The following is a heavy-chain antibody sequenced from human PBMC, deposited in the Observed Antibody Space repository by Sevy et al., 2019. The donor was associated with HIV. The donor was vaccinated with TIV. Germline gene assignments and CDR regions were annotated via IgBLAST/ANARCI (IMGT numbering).Heavy chain of an antibody. J-gene: IGHJ4*02. CDR3: AKEETTGYI. CDR1: GFTFSSYV. V-gene: IGHV3-23*01. CDR2: RSASGGST. D-gene: IGHD3-9*01. Sequence: GGSLRLSCTASGFTFSSYVISWVRRAPGKGLEWVSSRSASGGSTYYADSVKGRFTISRDNSKKNVYLDMNSLRAEDTAIFYCAKEETTGYIWGQGTLVTVSS.